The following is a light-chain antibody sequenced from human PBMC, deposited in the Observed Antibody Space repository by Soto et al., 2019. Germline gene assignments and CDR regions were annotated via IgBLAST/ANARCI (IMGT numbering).Light chain of an antibody. V-gene: IGKV3-20*01. CDR2: GAS. Sequence: EIVLTQSAGTLSLSPGETATISCRAILSVSSSYLAWYQQKPGQAPRRLIYGASSRATGIPDRFSGSGSGTDFTLTICRLEPEDFAVYYCQQYGSSLRTFGQGTKVDIK. CDR1: LSVSSSY. J-gene: IGKJ1*01. CDR3: QQYGSSLRT.